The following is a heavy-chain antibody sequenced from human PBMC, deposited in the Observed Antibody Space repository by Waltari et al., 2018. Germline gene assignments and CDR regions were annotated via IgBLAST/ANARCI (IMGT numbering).Heavy chain of an antibody. CDR2: IWYDGSNK. D-gene: IGHD3-3*01. V-gene: IGHV3-33*01. Sequence: QVQLVESGGGVVQPGRSLRLSCAASGFTFSSYGMPWVRQSPGKGLEWVAVIWYDGSNKYYADSVKGRFTISRDNSKNTLYLQMNSLRAEDTAVYYCARGDFWSGYYIVFDYWGQGTLVTVSS. CDR1: GFTFSSYG. J-gene: IGHJ4*02. CDR3: ARGDFWSGYYIVFDY.